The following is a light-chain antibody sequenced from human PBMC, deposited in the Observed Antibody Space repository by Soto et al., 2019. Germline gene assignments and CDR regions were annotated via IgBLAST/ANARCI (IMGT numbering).Light chain of an antibody. J-gene: IGLJ2*01. CDR3: CSYAGSNIVAV. Sequence: QSALTQPASVSGSPGQSITISCTGTSSDIGSYDRVSWYQWHPGKAPKLIIYEDYRRPSQISNRFSGSKSGNTASLTISGLQAEDEADYYCCSYAGSNIVAVFGGGTQLTVL. CDR2: EDY. V-gene: IGLV2-23*01. CDR1: SSDIGSYDR.